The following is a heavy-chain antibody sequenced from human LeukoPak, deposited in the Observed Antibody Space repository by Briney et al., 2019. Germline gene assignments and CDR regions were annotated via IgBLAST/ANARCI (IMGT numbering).Heavy chain of an antibody. CDR1: GASISGHY. CDR2: IYYDGGT. J-gene: IGHJ3*02. V-gene: IGHV4-59*11. Sequence: ASETLSLTCSVYGASISGHYWSWIRQPPGKALEWIAEIYYDGGTKYNPSLESRAFISLDMSKNQFSLRLTSLTAADTAVYYCAREGRVDSSGYWGFDAFDIWGQGTMVTVSS. CDR3: AREGRVDSSGYWGFDAFDI. D-gene: IGHD3-22*01.